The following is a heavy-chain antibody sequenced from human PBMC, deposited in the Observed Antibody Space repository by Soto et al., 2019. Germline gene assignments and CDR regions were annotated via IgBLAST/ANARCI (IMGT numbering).Heavy chain of an antibody. D-gene: IGHD3-10*01. CDR2: ISSSGNGT. J-gene: IGHJ3*01. V-gene: IGHV3-23*01. CDR1: GFTFSNYA. Sequence: EVQLLESGGGLVQPGGSLRLSCAASGFTFSNYAMSWVRQAPGKGPEWVSFISSSGNGTYYADSVKGRFTISRDNSKNTLYVQMNNLRAEDTAMYYCAKRFFGSGSPPGAFDVWGQGTMVTVSS. CDR3: AKRFFGSGSPPGAFDV.